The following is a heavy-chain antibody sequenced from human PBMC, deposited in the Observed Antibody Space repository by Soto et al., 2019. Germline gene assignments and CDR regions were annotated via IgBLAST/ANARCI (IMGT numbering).Heavy chain of an antibody. J-gene: IGHJ5*02. CDR2: ISYSGST. Sequence: SETLSLTCTVSGGSISSYYWNWIRQPPGKGLEWIGFISYSGSTNYNPSLRSRATISEDTSKNQISLKLTSVTAADTAVYYCERRVVNGIDWFDTWGQGTLVTVSS. CDR1: GGSISSYY. CDR3: ERRVVNGIDWFDT. V-gene: IGHV4-59*08. D-gene: IGHD2-21*01.